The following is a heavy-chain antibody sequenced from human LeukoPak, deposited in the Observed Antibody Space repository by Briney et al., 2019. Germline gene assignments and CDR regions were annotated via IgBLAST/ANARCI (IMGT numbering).Heavy chain of an antibody. CDR1: GGSISSSSYY. V-gene: IGHV4-39*01. J-gene: IGHJ4*02. CDR3: ARYRTIAVSSTVWSDY. CDR2: IYYRGTT. D-gene: IGHD6-19*01. Sequence: SETLSLTCTVSGGSISSSSYYWGWIRQPPGKGLEWIGSIYYRGTTYYNPSLKSRITISVDTSKNQFSLKLTSVTAADTALYYCARYRTIAVSSTVWSDYWGQGTLVTASS.